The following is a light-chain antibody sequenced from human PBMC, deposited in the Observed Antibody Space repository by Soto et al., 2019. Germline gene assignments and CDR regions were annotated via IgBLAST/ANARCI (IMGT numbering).Light chain of an antibody. CDR2: DAS. Sequence: EIVMTQSPATLSVSPGERATLSCRASQSIGSTLAWYQQKPGQAPRLLIYDASTRATGIPLRFSGSGSGTEFTLTINSLQPEDFTVYYCQQYNNWPFAFGPGTKVEIK. J-gene: IGKJ3*01. CDR3: QQYNNWPFA. CDR1: QSIGST. V-gene: IGKV3-15*01.